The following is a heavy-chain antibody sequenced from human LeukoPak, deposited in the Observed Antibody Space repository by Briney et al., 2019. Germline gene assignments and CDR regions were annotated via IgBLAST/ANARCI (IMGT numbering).Heavy chain of an antibody. D-gene: IGHD2-15*01. CDR2: IYYSGRT. J-gene: IGHJ4*02. V-gene: IGHV4-59*08. CDR3: ARRDGGY. CDR1: GVSISSYY. Sequence: SETLSLTCTVSGVSISSYYWSWIRQPPGKGLEWVGHIYYSGRTNYNPSLKSRVNISVDTSKNQCSLKLSAVPAADTAVYYCARRDGGYWGQGTLVTVSS.